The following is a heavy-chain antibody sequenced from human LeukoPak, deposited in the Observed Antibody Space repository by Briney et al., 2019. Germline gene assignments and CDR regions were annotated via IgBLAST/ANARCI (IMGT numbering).Heavy chain of an antibody. CDR1: GGSFSGYY. J-gene: IGHJ4*02. D-gene: IGHD3-10*01. Sequence: PSETLSLTCAVYGGSFSGYYWSWIRQPPGKGLEWIGEINHSGSTNYNPSLKSRVTTSVDTSKNQFSLKLSSVTAADTAVYYCARVRAYYYGSGSSSQFDYWGQGTLVTVSS. CDR2: INHSGST. V-gene: IGHV4-34*01. CDR3: ARVRAYYYGSGSSSQFDY.